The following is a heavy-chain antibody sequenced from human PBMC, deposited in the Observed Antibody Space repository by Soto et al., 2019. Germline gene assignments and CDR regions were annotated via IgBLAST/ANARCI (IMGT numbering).Heavy chain of an antibody. D-gene: IGHD6-19*01. V-gene: IGHV1-18*01. CDR3: ARVVAVAGSLKYYYYGMDV. Sequence: ASVKVSCKASGYTFTSYGISWVQQAPGQGLERMGWISAYNGNTNYAQKLQGRVTMTTDTSTSTAYMELRSLRSDDTAVYYCARVVAVAGSLKYYYYGMDVWGQGTTVTVSS. CDR1: GYTFTSYG. J-gene: IGHJ6*02. CDR2: ISAYNGNT.